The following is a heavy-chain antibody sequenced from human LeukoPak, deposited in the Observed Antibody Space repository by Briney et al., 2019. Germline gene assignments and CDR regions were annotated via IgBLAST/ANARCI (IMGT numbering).Heavy chain of an antibody. J-gene: IGHJ4*02. Sequence: GGSLRLSCAASGFTFSSYGMHWVRQAPGKGLEWVAVISYDGSNKYYADSVKGRFTISRDNSKNTLYLQMNSLRAEDTAVYYCAKDILIWFGELFGPFDYWGQGTLVTVSS. D-gene: IGHD3-10*01. CDR3: AKDILIWFGELFGPFDY. CDR2: ISYDGSNK. CDR1: GFTFSSYG. V-gene: IGHV3-30*18.